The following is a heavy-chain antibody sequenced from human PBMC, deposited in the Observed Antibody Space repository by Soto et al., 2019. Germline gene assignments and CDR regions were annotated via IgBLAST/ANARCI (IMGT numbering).Heavy chain of an antibody. CDR1: GYTFTSHG. Sequence: ASVKVACKTSGYTFTSHGISWVRQARGQGLEWMGWISAYNGNTNYAQKLQGRVTMTTDTSTSTAYMEVRSLRSDDTAVYYCARDLWEKVVVEPDAMKGGFFLPGPGNPWGQGTLVTVSS. V-gene: IGHV1-18*01. CDR3: ARDLWEKVVVEPDAMKGGFFLPGPGNP. J-gene: IGHJ5*02. CDR2: ISAYNGNT. D-gene: IGHD2-2*01.